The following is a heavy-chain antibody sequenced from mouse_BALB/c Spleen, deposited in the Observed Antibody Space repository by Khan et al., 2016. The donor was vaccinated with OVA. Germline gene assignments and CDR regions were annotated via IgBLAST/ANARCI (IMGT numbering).Heavy chain of an antibody. J-gene: IGHJ3*01. V-gene: IGHV1-4*01. D-gene: IGHD2-14*01. Sequence: QLQQSGAELARPGASVKMSCKASGYTFTTYTMHWVKQRPGQGLEWIGYINPSNGYTNYNQKFKDKSTLTADKSSSTAYMQLSSLTSDYSAVYYCAREGAYYRSDGWFSYWGQGTLVTVSA. CDR1: GYTFTTYT. CDR3: AREGAYYRSDGWFSY. CDR2: INPSNGYT.